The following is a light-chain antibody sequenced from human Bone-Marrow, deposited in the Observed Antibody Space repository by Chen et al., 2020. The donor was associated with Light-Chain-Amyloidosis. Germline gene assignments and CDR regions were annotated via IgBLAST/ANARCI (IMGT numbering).Light chain of an antibody. V-gene: IGKV3-20*01. J-gene: IGKJ1*01. CDR1: QSVSSSY. CDR3: QQYGSSPA. CDR2: GAS. Sequence: EIVLTQSPGTLYLSPGERATLSCRASQSVSSSYLAWYQQKPGQAPRLLIYGASSRATGMPDRFSGSGSGTDFTLTISRLGPEDFAVYYCQQYGSSPAFGQGTKVEIK.